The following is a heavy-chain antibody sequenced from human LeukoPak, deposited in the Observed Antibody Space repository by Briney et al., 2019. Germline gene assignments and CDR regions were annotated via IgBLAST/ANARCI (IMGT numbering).Heavy chain of an antibody. D-gene: IGHD4-17*01. CDR2: ITWNSADI. CDR1: AFTFDDYS. J-gene: IGHJ4*02. Sequence: PGGSLRLSCAASAFTFDDYSMHWVRHAPGKGLEWVSGITWNSADIGYAASVKGRFTISRDNAKNFLYLQMNSLRPEDTAFYYCAKETTYPYGDFESWGQGTLVTVSS. V-gene: IGHV3-9*01. CDR3: AKETTYPYGDFES.